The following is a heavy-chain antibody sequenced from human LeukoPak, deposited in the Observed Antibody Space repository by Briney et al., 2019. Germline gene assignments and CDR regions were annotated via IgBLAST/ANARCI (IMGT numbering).Heavy chain of an antibody. CDR2: INPNSGGT. CDR3: ARGGGTAAILGGAFDI. D-gene: IGHD3-16*01. Sequence: GASVKVSCKASGYTFTGYYMHWVRQAPGQGLEWMGWINPNSGGTNYAQKFQGRVTMTRDTSISTAYMELSRLRSDDTAVYYCARGGGTAAILGGAFDIWGQGTMVTVSS. J-gene: IGHJ3*02. V-gene: IGHV1-2*02. CDR1: GYTFTGYY.